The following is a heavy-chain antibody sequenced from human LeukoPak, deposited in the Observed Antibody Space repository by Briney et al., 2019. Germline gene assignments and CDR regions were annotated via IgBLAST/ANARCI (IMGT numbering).Heavy chain of an antibody. CDR3: ASFWSGGSSDPKQYYFDY. CDR1: GGSVSSSHYY. V-gene: IGHV4-39*01. J-gene: IGHJ4*02. CDR2: IYYSGIT. Sequence: SETLSLTCTVSGGSVSSSHYYWGWIRQPPGKGLEWIGSIYYSGITYYNPSLKSRVTISVDTSKNQFSLKLNSVTAADTAVYYCASFWSGGSSDPKQYYFDYWGQGTLVTVSS. D-gene: IGHD2-15*01.